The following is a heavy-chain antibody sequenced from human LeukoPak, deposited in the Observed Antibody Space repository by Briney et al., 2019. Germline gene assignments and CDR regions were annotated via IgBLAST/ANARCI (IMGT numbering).Heavy chain of an antibody. J-gene: IGHJ5*02. Sequence: SETLSLTCTVSGGSISSYYWSWIRQPPGKGLEWIGYIYYSGSTNYNPSPKSRVTISVDTSKNQFSLKLSSVTAADTAVYYCARIPAAMDSWFDPWGQGTLVTVSS. V-gene: IGHV4-59*01. CDR1: GGSISSYY. D-gene: IGHD2-2*01. CDR3: ARIPAAMDSWFDP. CDR2: IYYSGST.